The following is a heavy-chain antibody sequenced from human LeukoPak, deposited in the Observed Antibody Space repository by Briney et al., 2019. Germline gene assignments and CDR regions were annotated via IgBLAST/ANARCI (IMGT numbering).Heavy chain of an antibody. CDR2: ITNDGGTT. V-gene: IGHV3-64*01. CDR1: GLTFGSYD. CDR3: ARVDDFTYDF. D-gene: IGHD2-2*03. Sequence: GRAVRLSCAASGLTFGSYDMHWVRQAPEKGLEYVSAITNDGGTTFYANSVNGRFTISRDNSKNTLFIQMGSLRPEDMAVYYCARVDDFTYDFWGQGTLVTVSS. J-gene: IGHJ4*02.